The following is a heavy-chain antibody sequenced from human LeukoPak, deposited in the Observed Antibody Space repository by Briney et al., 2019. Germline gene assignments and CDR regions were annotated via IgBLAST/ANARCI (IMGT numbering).Heavy chain of an antibody. J-gene: IGHJ4*02. CDR3: ARVMGSESTDY. Sequence: SVKVSCKASGGTFTSYAISWVRQAPGQGLEWMGRIIPIFGTANYAQKFQGRVTITTDESTSTAYMELSSLRAEDTAVYYCARVMGSESTDYWGQGTLVTVSS. V-gene: IGHV1-69*05. D-gene: IGHD1-26*01. CDR2: IIPIFGTA. CDR1: GGTFTSYA.